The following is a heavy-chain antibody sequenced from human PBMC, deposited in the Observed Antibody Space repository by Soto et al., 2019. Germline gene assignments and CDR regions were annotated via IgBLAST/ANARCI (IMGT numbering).Heavy chain of an antibody. J-gene: IGHJ6*02. CDR2: INSDGSSI. CDR3: AREVSHGYVLRGMDV. Sequence: EVQLVESGGGLVQPGGSVRLSCAASKFTITSYWMHWVRQAPGKGLVWVSRINSDGSSISYADAVKGRFTISRDNAKNTLDLQMNSLRVEDTAVYYCAREVSHGYVLRGMDVGGQGTTVTV. V-gene: IGHV3-74*01. D-gene: IGHD5-18*01. CDR1: KFTITSYW.